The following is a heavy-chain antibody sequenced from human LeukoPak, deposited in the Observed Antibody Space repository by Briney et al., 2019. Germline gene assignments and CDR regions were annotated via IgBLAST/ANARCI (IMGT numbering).Heavy chain of an antibody. J-gene: IGHJ4*02. CDR2: ISSSSSYI. CDR1: GFTFTNHG. Sequence: GGTLRLSCVASGFTFTNHGMTWFRQAPGKGLEWVSSISSSSSYIYYADSVKGRFTISRDNAKNSLYLQMNSLRAEDTAVYYCARVTGYMIEDQFDYWGQGTLVTVSS. CDR3: ARVTGYMIEDQFDY. V-gene: IGHV3-21*01. D-gene: IGHD3-22*01.